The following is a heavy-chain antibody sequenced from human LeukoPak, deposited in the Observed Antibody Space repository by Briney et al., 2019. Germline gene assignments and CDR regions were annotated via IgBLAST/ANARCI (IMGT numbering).Heavy chain of an antibody. CDR3: ARGRGSSWYYFDY. Sequence: ASETLSLTCTVSGGSISSYYWSRIRQPAGKGLEWIGRIYTSGSTNYNPSLKGRVTMSVDTSKNQFSLQLNSVTAADTAVYYCARGRGSSWYYFDYWGQGTLVTVSS. J-gene: IGHJ4*02. V-gene: IGHV4-4*07. D-gene: IGHD6-13*01. CDR2: IYTSGST. CDR1: GGSISSYY.